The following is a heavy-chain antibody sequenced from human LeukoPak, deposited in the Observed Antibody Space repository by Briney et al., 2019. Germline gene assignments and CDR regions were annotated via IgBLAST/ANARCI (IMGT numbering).Heavy chain of an antibody. Sequence: GGSLRLSCAASGFTFSSYSMNWVRQAPGKGLEWVSYISSSSSTIYYADSVKGRFTISRDNAKNSLYLQMNSLRAEDTAVYYCARTKTTVTTSLYYYYYYTDVWGKGTTVTVSS. J-gene: IGHJ6*03. V-gene: IGHV3-48*04. D-gene: IGHD4-11*01. CDR3: ARTKTTVTTSLYYYYYYTDV. CDR2: ISSSSSTI. CDR1: GFTFSSYS.